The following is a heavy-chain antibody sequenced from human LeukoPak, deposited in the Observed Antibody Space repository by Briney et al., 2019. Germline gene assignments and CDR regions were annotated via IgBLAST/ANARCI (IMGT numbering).Heavy chain of an antibody. CDR2: IIPIFGTA. J-gene: IGHJ4*02. CDR3: ARDNSDYGDYGVDY. CDR1: GGTFSSYA. V-gene: IGHV1-69*13. Sequence: AVKVSCKASGGTFSSYAISWVRQAPGQGLEWMGGIIPIFGTANYAQKFQGRVTITADESTSTAYMELSSLRSEDTAVYYCARDNSDYGDYGVDYWGQGTLVTVSS. D-gene: IGHD4-17*01.